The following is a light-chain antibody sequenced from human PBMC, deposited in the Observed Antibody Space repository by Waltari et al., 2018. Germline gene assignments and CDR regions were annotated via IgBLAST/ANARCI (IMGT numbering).Light chain of an antibody. Sequence: DIQLTQSPSFLSASVGDRVTITCRASKGISSYLAWYQQKPGKAPKLLIYAASTLQSGVPSRFSGSGSGTEFTLTISSLQPEDFATYYCQHLNNYPLTFGGGTKVEIK. V-gene: IGKV1-9*01. CDR3: QHLNNYPLT. CDR1: KGISSY. CDR2: AAS. J-gene: IGKJ4*01.